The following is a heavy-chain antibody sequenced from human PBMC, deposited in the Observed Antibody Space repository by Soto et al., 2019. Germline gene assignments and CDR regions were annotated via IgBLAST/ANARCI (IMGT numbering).Heavy chain of an antibody. CDR2: ISAYNGNT. CDR1: GYTFTSYG. Sequence: QVQLVQSGAEVKKPGASVKVSCKASGYTFTSYGISWVRQAPGQGLEWMGWISAYNGNTNYAQKLQGGVTMTTDTSTSRASMELRSLRSDDTAVYYCARGGDVSGYYYYGMDVWGQGPTVTVSS. CDR3: ARGGDVSGYYYYGMDV. V-gene: IGHV1-18*04. D-gene: IGHD3-10*01. J-gene: IGHJ6*02.